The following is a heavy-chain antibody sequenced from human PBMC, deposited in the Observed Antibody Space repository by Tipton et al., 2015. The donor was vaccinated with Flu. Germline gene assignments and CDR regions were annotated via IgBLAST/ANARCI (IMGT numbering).Heavy chain of an antibody. CDR3: ARDPLGSSTDY. V-gene: IGHV3-21*01. Sequence: SLRLSCVASGFTFSSYSMNWVRHVPGKGLEWVSSISSRSSYIFYADSVKGRFTISRDNAQNSLYLQMNSLRGEDTAVYYCARDPLGSSTDYWGQGTLVTVSS. CDR2: ISSRSSYI. D-gene: IGHD6-6*01. J-gene: IGHJ4*02. CDR1: GFTFSSYS.